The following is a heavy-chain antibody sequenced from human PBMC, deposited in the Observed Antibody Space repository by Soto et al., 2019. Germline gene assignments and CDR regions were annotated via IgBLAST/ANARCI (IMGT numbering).Heavy chain of an antibody. CDR3: ARSPGGDRTYTPYYYYYYGMDV. J-gene: IGHJ6*02. Sequence: ASVKVSCKASGYTFTGYYMHWVRQAPGQGLEWMGWIIPIFGTANYAQKFQGRVTITADESTSTAYMELSSLRSEDTAVYYCARSPGGDRTYTPYYYYYYGMDVWGQGTTVTVSS. CDR2: IIPIFGTA. CDR1: GYTFTGYY. V-gene: IGHV1-69*13. D-gene: IGHD2-21*02.